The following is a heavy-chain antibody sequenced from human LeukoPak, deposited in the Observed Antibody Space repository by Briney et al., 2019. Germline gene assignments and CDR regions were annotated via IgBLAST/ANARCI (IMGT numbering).Heavy chain of an antibody. Sequence: PGGSLRLSCAASGFTVSSNYMSWVRQAPGKGLEWVSVIYSGGSTYYADSVKGRFTISRDNSKNTLYLQMNSLRAEDTAVYYCARDGQDYYGATVDWGQGTLVTVSS. J-gene: IGHJ4*02. D-gene: IGHD3-10*01. V-gene: IGHV3-66*01. CDR3: ARDGQDYYGATVD. CDR1: GFTVSSNY. CDR2: IYSGGST.